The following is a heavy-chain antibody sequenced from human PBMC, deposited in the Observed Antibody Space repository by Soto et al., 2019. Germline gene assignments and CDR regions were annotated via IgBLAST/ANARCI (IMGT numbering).Heavy chain of an antibody. J-gene: IGHJ4*02. CDR3: ARHLGEQWLDFDY. V-gene: IGHV5-10-1*01. D-gene: IGHD6-19*01. CDR2: IVPSDSYT. Sequence: PGESLKISCKGFGYTFTNYCINWVLQMPGKGLEWMGRIVPSDSYTDYSPSFQGHVTISADKSINTAFLEWSSLKASDTAMYYCARHLGEQWLDFDYWGQGTLVTVSS. CDR1: GYTFTNYC.